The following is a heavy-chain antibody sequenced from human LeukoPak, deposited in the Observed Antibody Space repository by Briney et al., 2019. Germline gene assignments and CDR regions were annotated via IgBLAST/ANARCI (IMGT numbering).Heavy chain of an antibody. J-gene: IGHJ6*02. D-gene: IGHD3-3*01. V-gene: IGHV1-8*01. CDR3: ARILVPDFWSGYPSIYYYYGMDV. CDR2: MNPNSGNT. Sequence: ASVKVSCKASGYTFTSYDINWVRQATGQGLEWMGWMNPNSGNTGYAQKFQGRVTMTRNTSISTAYMELSSLRSEGTAVYYYARILVPDFWSGYPSIYYYYGMDVWGQGTTVTVSS. CDR1: GYTFTSYD.